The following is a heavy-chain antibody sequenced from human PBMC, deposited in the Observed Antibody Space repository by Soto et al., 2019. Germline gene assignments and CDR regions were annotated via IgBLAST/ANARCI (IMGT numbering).Heavy chain of an antibody. CDR1: GFTFRRYS. CDR2: TSSSSSYI. V-gene: IGHV3-21*01. CDR3: ARDIGYCSGGSCPNDAFDI. Sequence: LRLSYAASGFTFRRYSMNWVPQAPGKGLEWVSSTSSSSSYIYYADSVKGRFTISRDNAKNSLYLQMHSLRAEDTAVYYCARDIGYCSGGSCPNDAFDIWGQGTMGTVSS. J-gene: IGHJ3*02. D-gene: IGHD2-15*01.